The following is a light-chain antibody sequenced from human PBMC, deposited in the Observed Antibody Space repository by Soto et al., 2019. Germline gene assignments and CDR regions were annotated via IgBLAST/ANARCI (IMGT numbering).Light chain of an antibody. CDR1: SSDVGTYKY. Sequence: QSALTQPASVSGSPGQSITISCTGTSSDVGTYKYVSWYQQHAGKAPKLMIYDVSNRPSGVSNRFSGSKSGNTASLTISGIQAEDEADYYCNSYTGSSPLYVFGTGTKLTVL. J-gene: IGLJ1*01. V-gene: IGLV2-14*01. CDR3: NSYTGSSPLYV. CDR2: DVS.